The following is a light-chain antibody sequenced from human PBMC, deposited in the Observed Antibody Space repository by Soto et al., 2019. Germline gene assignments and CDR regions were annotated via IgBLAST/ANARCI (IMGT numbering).Light chain of an antibody. Sequence: SVVTLSLQKGERATLSCRASQSVASSHLAWYRQKPGQTPRLLIYDASSRATGIPDRISGSGSGTDFSLTISSLEPEDFTVYYCQHRSHRPRTFGQGTKA. V-gene: IGKV3D-20*02. J-gene: IGKJ1*01. CDR3: QHRSHRPRT. CDR1: QSVASSH. CDR2: DAS.